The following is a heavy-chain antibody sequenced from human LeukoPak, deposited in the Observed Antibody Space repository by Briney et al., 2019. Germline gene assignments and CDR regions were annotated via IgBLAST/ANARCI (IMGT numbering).Heavy chain of an antibody. V-gene: IGHV5-51*01. D-gene: IGHD3-10*01. Sequence: GESLKISCKGSGYSFTTYWIGWVRQMPGKGREWMGIIYPGDSDTRYSPSFQGQVTISADKSISTAYLQWSSLKASDTAMFYCARLALVRGVIKYYFDYWGQGTLVTVSS. CDR3: ARLALVRGVIKYYFDY. J-gene: IGHJ4*02. CDR2: IYPGDSDT. CDR1: GYSFTTYW.